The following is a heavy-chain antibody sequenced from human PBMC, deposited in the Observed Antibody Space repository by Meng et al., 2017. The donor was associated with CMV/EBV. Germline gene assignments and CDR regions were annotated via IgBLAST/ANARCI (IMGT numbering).Heavy chain of an antibody. D-gene: IGHD4-23*01. CDR3: AKDISYGGNGPFDY. Sequence: GESLKTSCAASGFTFDDYTMHRVRQAPGKGLEWVSLISWDGGSTYYADSVKGRFTISRDNSKNSLYLQMNSLRTEDTALYYCAKDISYGGNGPFDYWGQGTLVTVSS. CDR2: ISWDGGST. CDR1: GFTFDDYT. V-gene: IGHV3-43*01. J-gene: IGHJ4*02.